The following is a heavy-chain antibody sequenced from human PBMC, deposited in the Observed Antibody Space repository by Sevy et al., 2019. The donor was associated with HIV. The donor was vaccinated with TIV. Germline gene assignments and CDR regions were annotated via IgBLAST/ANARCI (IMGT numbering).Heavy chain of an antibody. J-gene: IGHJ3*02. CDR2: IYAGGST. D-gene: IGHD3-22*01. V-gene: IGHV3-53*01. CDR3: ATHASDYDSTGYLERDAFDI. CDR1: GFTVSSNY. Sequence: GGSLRLSCAASGFTVSSNYMSWVRQAPGKGLEWVSVIYAGGSTYYADSVKGRVTISRDNSKNTLYLQMNSLRADDTAVYYCATHASDYDSTGYLERDAFDIWGQGTMVTVSS.